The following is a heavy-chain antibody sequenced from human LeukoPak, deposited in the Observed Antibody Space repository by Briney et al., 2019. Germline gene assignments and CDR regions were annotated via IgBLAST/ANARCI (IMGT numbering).Heavy chain of an antibody. D-gene: IGHD4-17*01. CDR1: RGSIRNYY. J-gene: IGHJ4*02. V-gene: IGHV4-59*01. CDR2: IYYSGST. CDR3: ARETVIASSYDY. Sequence: SETLSLTCTVPRGSIRNYYWSWIRQSPGKGLEWIGYIYYSGSTNYNPSLKSRVSISVDTSKNQFSLKLTSVTPADTAVYYCARETVIASSYDYWGQGILVTVSS.